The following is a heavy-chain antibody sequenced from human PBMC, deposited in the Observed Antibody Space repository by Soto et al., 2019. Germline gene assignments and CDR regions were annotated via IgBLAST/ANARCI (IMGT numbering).Heavy chain of an antibody. D-gene: IGHD6-19*01. CDR3: AKMQWLASYYFDY. CDR1: VFTCSSYA. V-gene: IGHV3-23*01. CDR2: ISGSGGST. Sequence: PWWSLRLSCSASVFTCSSYAMSWFRQAPGKGLEWVSAISGSGGSTYYADSVKGRFTISRDNSKNTLYLQMNSLRAEDTAVYYCAKMQWLASYYFDYWGQGTLVTVSS. J-gene: IGHJ4*02.